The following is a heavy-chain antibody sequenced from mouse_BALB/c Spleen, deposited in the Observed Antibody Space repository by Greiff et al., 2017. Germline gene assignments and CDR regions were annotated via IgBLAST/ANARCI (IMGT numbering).Heavy chain of an antibody. CDR3: ASRDSFAY. Sequence: QVQLKQSGAELARPGASVKLSCKASGYTFTSYWMQWVKQRPGQGLEWIGAIYPGDGDTRYTQKFKGKATLTADKSSSTAYMQLSSLASEDSAVYYCASRDSFAYWGQGTLVTVSA. V-gene: IGHV1-87*01. CDR1: GYTFTSYW. CDR2: IYPGDGDT. J-gene: IGHJ3*01.